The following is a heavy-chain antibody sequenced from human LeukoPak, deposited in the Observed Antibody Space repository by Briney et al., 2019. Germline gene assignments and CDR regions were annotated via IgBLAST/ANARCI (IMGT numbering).Heavy chain of an antibody. CDR3: AKLKYGSGSFDY. D-gene: IGHD3-10*01. J-gene: IGHJ4*02. CDR2: ISGNGGSK. Sequence: GGSLRLSCAASGFTFSSYAMSWVRQAPGKGLEWVSAISGNGGSKYYADTVKGRYTISRKNYKNTLYLQMNSLRAEDTAVYYCAKLKYGSGSFDYWGQGTLVTVST. V-gene: IGHV3-23*01. CDR1: GFTFSSYA.